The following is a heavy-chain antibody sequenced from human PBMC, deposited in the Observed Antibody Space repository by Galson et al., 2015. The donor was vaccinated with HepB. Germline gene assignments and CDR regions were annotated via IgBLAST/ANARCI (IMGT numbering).Heavy chain of an antibody. CDR1: GFTFSSYA. D-gene: IGHD6-19*01. V-gene: IGHV3-23*01. Sequence: SLRLSCAASGFTFSSYAMSWVRQAPGKGLEWVSAISGSGGSTCYADSVKGRFTISRDNSKNTLYLQMNSLRAEDTAVYYCAKDSSGWYVQSAFDYWGQGTLVTVSS. CDR2: ISGSGGST. J-gene: IGHJ4*02. CDR3: AKDSSGWYVQSAFDY.